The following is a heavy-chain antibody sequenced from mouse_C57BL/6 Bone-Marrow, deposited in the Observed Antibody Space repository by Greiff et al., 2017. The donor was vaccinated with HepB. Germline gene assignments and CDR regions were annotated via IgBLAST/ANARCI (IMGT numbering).Heavy chain of an antibody. Sequence: QVQLQQSGPELVKPGASVKISCKASGYAFSSSWMNWVKQRPGKGLEWIGRIYPGDGDTNYNGKFKGKATLTADKSSSTAYMQLSSLTSEDSAVYFCAKSYDLYAMDYWGQGTSVTVSS. CDR2: IYPGDGDT. V-gene: IGHV1-82*01. CDR1: GYAFSSSW. J-gene: IGHJ4*01. CDR3: AKSYDLYAMDY. D-gene: IGHD2-3*01.